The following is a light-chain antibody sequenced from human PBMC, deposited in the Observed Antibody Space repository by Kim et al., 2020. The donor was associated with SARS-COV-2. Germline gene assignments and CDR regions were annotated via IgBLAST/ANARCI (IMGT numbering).Light chain of an antibody. J-gene: IGKJ1*01. V-gene: IGKV3-15*01. Sequence: PGERAALSCRASQVVSTSLAWYQQDPGQTPRLLIYGASTRATGIPPRFSATGSGTEFTLTISSLQSEDFAVYYCQQYYSWPWTFGQGTKVDIK. CDR2: GAS. CDR3: QQYYSWPWT. CDR1: QVVSTS.